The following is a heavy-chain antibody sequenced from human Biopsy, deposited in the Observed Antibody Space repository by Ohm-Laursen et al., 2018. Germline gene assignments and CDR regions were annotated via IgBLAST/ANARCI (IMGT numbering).Heavy chain of an antibody. D-gene: IGHD6-19*01. V-gene: IGHV1-2*02. CDR3: ALQSVAQMKNFDY. CDR1: GFSFTGYY. CDR2: ISPKSGGT. J-gene: IGHJ4*02. Sequence: ATVKISCNASGFSFTGYYIHWVRQAPGQGLEWMGWISPKSGGTNYAQKFQGNITMTKNTSMSTAYMEMSRLRSDDTAVYYCALQSVAQMKNFDYWGQGTLVTVSS.